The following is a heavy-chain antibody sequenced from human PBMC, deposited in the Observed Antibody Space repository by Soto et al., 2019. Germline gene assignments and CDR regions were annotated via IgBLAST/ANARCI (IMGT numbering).Heavy chain of an antibody. Sequence: EVQLLESGGGLVQPGGSLRLSCEASGFTFTSYAMSWVRQAPGKGLEWVSSLTYGGGSTYYADSVKGRFTISRDNSKKTLSLQMNSLRAEDTAVYYCARLSRGDTKRDYFDFWGQGTLVTVSS. V-gene: IGHV3-23*01. D-gene: IGHD2-21*02. CDR1: GFTFTSYA. J-gene: IGHJ4*02. CDR2: LTYGGGST. CDR3: ARLSRGDTKRDYFDF.